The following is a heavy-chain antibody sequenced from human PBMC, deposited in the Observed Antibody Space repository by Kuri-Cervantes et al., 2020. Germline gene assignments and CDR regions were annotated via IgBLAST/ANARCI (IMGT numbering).Heavy chain of an antibody. CDR3: ARAIGYCSSTSCPWGGDAFDI. J-gene: IGHJ3*02. CDR2: INPNSGGT. D-gene: IGHD2-2*01. V-gene: IGHV1-2*04. Sequence: ASVKVSCKASGYTFTGYYMHWVRQAPGQGLEWMGWINPNSGGTNYAQKFQGWVTMTRDTSISTAYMELSSLRSEDTAVYYCARAIGYCSSTSCPWGGDAFDIWGQGTMVTVSS. CDR1: GYTFTGYY.